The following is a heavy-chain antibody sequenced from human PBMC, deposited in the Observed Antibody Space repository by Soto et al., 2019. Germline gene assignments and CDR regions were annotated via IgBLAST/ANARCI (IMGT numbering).Heavy chain of an antibody. J-gene: IGHJ4*02. CDR3: ARNQWLRFPFDY. Sequence: QVQLVESGGGVVQPGRSLRLSCAASGFTFSSYAMHWVRQAPGKGLEWVAVISYDGSNKYYADSVKGRFTISRDNSKNTLYLQMNSLRAEVTAVYYCARNQWLRFPFDYWGQGTLVTVSS. CDR2: ISYDGSNK. CDR1: GFTFSSYA. V-gene: IGHV3-30-3*01. D-gene: IGHD5-12*01.